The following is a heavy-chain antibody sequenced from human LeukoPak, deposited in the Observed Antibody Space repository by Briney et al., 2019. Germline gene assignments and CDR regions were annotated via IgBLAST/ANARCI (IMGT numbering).Heavy chain of an antibody. Sequence: PSETLSLTCAVAGVPVNDFHWRWIRQSPGRGLEWLGWISDSGTTNYNPSFRSRLAISADTSKSQLSLELTSVTAADTAVYYCARHVEHAAYFRYWGQGSLVTVSS. CDR1: GVPVNDFH. J-gene: IGHJ4*02. D-gene: IGHD1/OR15-1a*01. CDR3: ARHVEHAAYFRY. V-gene: IGHV4-59*08. CDR2: ISDSGTT.